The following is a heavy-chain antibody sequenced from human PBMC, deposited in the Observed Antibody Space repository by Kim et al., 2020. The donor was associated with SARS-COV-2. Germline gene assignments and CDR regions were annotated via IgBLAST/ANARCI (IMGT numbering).Heavy chain of an antibody. D-gene: IGHD3-16*02. CDR3: ARSQGVITFGGVIPGD. Sequence: SLKSRVTISVDKSKNQFSLKLSSVTAADTAVYYCARSQGVITFGGVIPGDWGQGTLVTVSS. J-gene: IGHJ4*02. V-gene: IGHV4-4*02.